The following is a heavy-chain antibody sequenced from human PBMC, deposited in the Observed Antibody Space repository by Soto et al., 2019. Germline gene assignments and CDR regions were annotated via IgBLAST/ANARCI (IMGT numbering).Heavy chain of an antibody. Sequence: EASGKVSCKVSGGTFSRYSLSWVRQAPGQGLEYIGGIIPMFGTTNYAQKFRGRVTITADESTTTAYMELRGLRSEDTALYYCARGPPERTSWFEPWGKGPRVTVSP. CDR2: IIPMFGTT. J-gene: IGHJ5*02. V-gene: IGHV1-69*13. CDR1: GGTFSRYS. CDR3: ARGPPERTSWFEP.